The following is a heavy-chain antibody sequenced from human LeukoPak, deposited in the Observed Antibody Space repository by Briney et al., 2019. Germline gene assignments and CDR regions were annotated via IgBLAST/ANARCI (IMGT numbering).Heavy chain of an antibody. D-gene: IGHD3-22*01. CDR2: INPNSGGT. CDR1: GYTFTGYY. CDR3: ARDRSYYDSSGYHILYYYGMDV. V-gene: IGHV1-2*02. Sequence: ASVKVSCKASGYTFTGYYMHWVRQAPGQGLEWMGWINPNSGGTNYAQKFQGRVTMTRDTSISTAYMELSGLRSDDTAVYYCARDRSYYDSSGYHILYYYGMDVWGQGTTVTVSS. J-gene: IGHJ6*02.